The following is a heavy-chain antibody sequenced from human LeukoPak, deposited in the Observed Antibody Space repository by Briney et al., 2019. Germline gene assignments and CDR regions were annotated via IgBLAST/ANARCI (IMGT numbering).Heavy chain of an antibody. CDR1: GFTFSSYW. D-gene: IGHD6-19*01. V-gene: IGHV3-74*01. CDR3: AKTHSSGWYGRGYFDY. CDR2: INSDGSST. Sequence: GGSLRLSCAASGFTFSSYWMHWVRQAPGKGLVWVSRINSDGSSTSYADSVKGRFTISRDNAKNTLYLQMNSLRAEDTAVYYCAKTHSSGWYGRGYFDYWGQGTLVTVSS. J-gene: IGHJ4*02.